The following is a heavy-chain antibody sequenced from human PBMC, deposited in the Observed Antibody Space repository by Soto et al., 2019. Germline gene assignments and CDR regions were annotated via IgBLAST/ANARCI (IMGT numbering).Heavy chain of an antibody. Sequence: QITLKESGPPLVKPTQTLTLTCTFSGFSLTTSGVGVGWIRQPPGKALEWLALIYWNDDKRYSPSLKSRLTITKDTSKNQVVLTMTNMDPVDTATYYCAHRDKSSGSYTLGVWGQGTMVTVSS. CDR1: GFSLTTSGVG. CDR2: IYWNDDK. D-gene: IGHD1-26*01. CDR3: AHRDKSSGSYTLGV. J-gene: IGHJ3*01. V-gene: IGHV2-5*01.